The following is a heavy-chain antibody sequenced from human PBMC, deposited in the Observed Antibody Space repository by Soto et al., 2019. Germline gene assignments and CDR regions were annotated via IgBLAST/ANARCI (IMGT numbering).Heavy chain of an antibody. J-gene: IGHJ4*02. CDR3: ARDGIGFYYDSSGYPFDY. CDR1: GYTFTSCY. D-gene: IGHD3-22*01. CDR2: INPSGGST. Sequence: GASVKVSCKASGYTFTSCYMHWVRQAPGQGLEWMGIINPSGGSTSYAQKFQGRVTMTRDTSTSTVYMELSSLRSEDTAVYYCARDGIGFYYDSSGYPFDYWGQGTLVTVSS. V-gene: IGHV1-46*01.